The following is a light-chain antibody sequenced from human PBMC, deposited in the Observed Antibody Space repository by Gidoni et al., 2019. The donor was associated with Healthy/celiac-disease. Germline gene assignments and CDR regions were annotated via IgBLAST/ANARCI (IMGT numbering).Light chain of an antibody. CDR3: QQYGSSPRIT. CDR1: QSVSSSY. J-gene: IGKJ5*01. CDR2: GAS. V-gene: IGKV3-20*01. Sequence: EIVLTQSPGPLSLSPGERATLSCRASQSVSSSYLAWYQQKPGQAPRLLLYGASSRATGIPDRFSGSGSGTDFTLTISRLESEDFAVYYCQQYGSSPRITFXXXTRLEIK.